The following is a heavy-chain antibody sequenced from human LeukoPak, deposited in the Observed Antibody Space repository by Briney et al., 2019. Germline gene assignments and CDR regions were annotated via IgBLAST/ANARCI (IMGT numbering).Heavy chain of an antibody. V-gene: IGHV3-53*01. D-gene: IGHD6-19*01. Sequence: GGSLRLSCAASGFTVSSNYMSWVRQAPGKGLEWVSVIYSGGSTYYADSVKGRFTISRDNSKNTLYLQMNSLRAEDTAVYYCARGRLAVAPYYFDYWGQGTLVTVSS. CDR2: IYSGGST. J-gene: IGHJ4*02. CDR3: ARGRLAVAPYYFDY. CDR1: GFTVSSNY.